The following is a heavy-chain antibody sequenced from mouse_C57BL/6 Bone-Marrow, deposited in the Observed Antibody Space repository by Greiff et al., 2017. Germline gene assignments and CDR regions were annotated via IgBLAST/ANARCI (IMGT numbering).Heavy chain of an antibody. D-gene: IGHD1-1*01. CDR1: GYTFTSYW. J-gene: IGHJ2*01. CDR3: ARWFTTVGDY. Sequence: QVQLQQPGAELVKPGASVKMSCKASGYTFTSYWITWVKQRPGQGLEWMGDIYPGSGSTNYNEQFKSKATLTVDTSSSTAYMQLSSLTSEDSAVYYCARWFTTVGDYWGQGTTLTVSS. CDR2: IYPGSGST. V-gene: IGHV1-55*01.